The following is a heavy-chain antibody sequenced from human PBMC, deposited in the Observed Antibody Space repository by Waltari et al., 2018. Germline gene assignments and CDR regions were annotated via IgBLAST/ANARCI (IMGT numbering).Heavy chain of an antibody. CDR2: ISSSSSTI. CDR3: ARTAHSGYDLDY. V-gene: IGHV3-48*01. Sequence: EVQLVESGGGLVQPGGSLRLSCAACAFTFRSLRLHRAPQAPGKGLEWVSYISSSSSTIYYADSVKGRFTISRDNAKNSLYLQMNSLRAEDTAVYYCARTAHSGYDLDYWGQGTLVTVSS. D-gene: IGHD5-12*01. J-gene: IGHJ4*02. CDR1: AFTFRSLR.